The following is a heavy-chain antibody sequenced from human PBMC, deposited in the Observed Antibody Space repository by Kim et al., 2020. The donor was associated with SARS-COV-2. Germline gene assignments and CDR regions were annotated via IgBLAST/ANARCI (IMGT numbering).Heavy chain of an antibody. CDR2: A. D-gene: IGHD5-18*01. J-gene: IGHJ4*02. Sequence: ANYAQEFQGRVTITADESTSTAYMELSSLRSEDTAVYYCARGGYSYGYGYWGQGTLVTVSS. CDR3: ARGGYSYGYGY. V-gene: IGHV1-69*01.